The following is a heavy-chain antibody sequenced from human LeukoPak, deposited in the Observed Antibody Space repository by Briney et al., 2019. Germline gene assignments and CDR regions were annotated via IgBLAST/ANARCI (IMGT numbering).Heavy chain of an antibody. Sequence: SETLSLTCSVSGDSISRSDSSWDWIRQPPGRGLEWIGTIYYSGRTYYSPSLESQVTMSVDTSNNQFSLNLRSVTATDTAVYYCARRRYYGGSGYLEWGQGTLLSVSS. CDR3: ARRRYYGGSGYLE. V-gene: IGHV4-39*01. CDR1: GDSISRSDSS. CDR2: IYYSGRT. D-gene: IGHD3-22*01. J-gene: IGHJ1*01.